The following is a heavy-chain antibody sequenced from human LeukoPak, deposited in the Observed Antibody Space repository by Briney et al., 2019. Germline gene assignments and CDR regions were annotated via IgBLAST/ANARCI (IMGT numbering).Heavy chain of an antibody. CDR2: ISVNNGGT. V-gene: IGHV1-18*01. CDR3: ARSSPPTYYHFYYYMDV. D-gene: IGHD6-13*01. CDR1: GYTFTTYS. J-gene: IGHJ6*03. Sequence: ASVKVSCKASGYTFTTYSLAWVRQAPGQSLEWMGWISVNNGGTNYAQSFQDRVTLTRDTSTNTAYLELSSLRSDDTAVYYCARSSPPTYYHFYYYMDVWGKGSTVTVSS.